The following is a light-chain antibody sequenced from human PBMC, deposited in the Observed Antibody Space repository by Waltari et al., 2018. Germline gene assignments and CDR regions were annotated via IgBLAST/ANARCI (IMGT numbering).Light chain of an antibody. CDR3: QQYESSVMYT. CDR1: QSLRRTW. CDR2: GGA. J-gene: IGKJ2*01. Sequence: VLTQSPGTLSLSPGERATLSCRCSQSLRRTWLVWYQQQSAQAPRLLIYGGASSAASIPDRWSGSGSGTDFTTTISRLGPEDSAVYYCQQYESSVMYTFGQGTKVEIK. V-gene: IGKV3-20*01.